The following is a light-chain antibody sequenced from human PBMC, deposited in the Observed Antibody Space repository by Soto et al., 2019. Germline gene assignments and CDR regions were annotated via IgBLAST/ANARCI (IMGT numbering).Light chain of an antibody. CDR3: ASSTSDSLYV. Sequence: QSALTHPASVSGSPGQSITISCTGTSSDVGGNKYVSWYQQYPGKVPKLLINKVTNRPSGVSYRFSGSKSGNTASLTISALLAEDEADYFCASSTSDSLYVFGTGTKVTVL. V-gene: IGLV2-14*01. J-gene: IGLJ1*01. CDR1: SSDVGGNKY. CDR2: KVT.